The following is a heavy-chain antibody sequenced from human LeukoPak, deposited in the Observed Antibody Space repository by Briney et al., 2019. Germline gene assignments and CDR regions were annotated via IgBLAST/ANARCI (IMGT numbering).Heavy chain of an antibody. J-gene: IGHJ4*02. CDR2: IYYSGST. CDR3: ARGQTVDTDY. CDR1: GGSISSGGYY. Sequence: SQTLSLTCTVSGGSISSGGYYCSWIRQHPGYGLEWIGYIYYSGSTYYNPSLKSRVTISVDTSKNQFSLKLSSVTAADTAVYYCARGQTVDTDYWGQGTLVTVSS. D-gene: IGHD5-18*01. V-gene: IGHV4-31*03.